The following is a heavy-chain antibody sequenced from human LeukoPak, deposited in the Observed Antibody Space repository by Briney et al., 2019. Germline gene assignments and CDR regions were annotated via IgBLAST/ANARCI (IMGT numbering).Heavy chain of an antibody. CDR3: ARGRFWSGYSYYYYMDV. D-gene: IGHD3-3*01. CDR2: ISAYNGNT. V-gene: IGHV1-18*01. CDR1: GYTFTSYG. Sequence: ASVKVSCKASGYTFTSYGISWVRQAPGQGLEWMGWISAYNGNTNYAQKLQGRVTMTRDTSISTAYMELSRLRSDDTAVYYCARGRFWSGYSYYYYMDVWGKGTTVTVSS. J-gene: IGHJ6*03.